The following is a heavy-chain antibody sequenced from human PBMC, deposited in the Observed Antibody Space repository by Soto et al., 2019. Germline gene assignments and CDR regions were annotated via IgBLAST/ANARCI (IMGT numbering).Heavy chain of an antibody. Sequence: SETLPLTCAVYGGSFGGYYWSWIRQPPGKWLEWIGEINHSGSTNYNPSLKSRVTISVDTSKNQFSLKLSSVTAADTAVYYCARGLYCTNGVCYTVYFDYWGQGTLVTVSS. D-gene: IGHD2-8*01. CDR3: ARGLYCTNGVCYTVYFDY. V-gene: IGHV4-34*01. J-gene: IGHJ4*02. CDR2: INHSGST. CDR1: GGSFGGYY.